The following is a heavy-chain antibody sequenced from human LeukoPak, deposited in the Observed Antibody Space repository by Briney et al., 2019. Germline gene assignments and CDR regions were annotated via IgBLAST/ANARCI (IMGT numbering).Heavy chain of an antibody. V-gene: IGHV6-1*01. CDR1: GDSVSSNSAA. CDR2: TYYRSKWFN. D-gene: IGHD6-19*01. CDR3: ARDAGSGWSSFDY. J-gene: IGHJ4*02. Sequence: SQTLSLTCAISGDSVSSNSAAWNWIRQSPSRGLEWLGRTYYRSKWFNDYAVSMKSRITINPDTSKDQFSLQLNSVTPEDTAVYYCARDAGSGWSSFDYWGQGTLVTVSS.